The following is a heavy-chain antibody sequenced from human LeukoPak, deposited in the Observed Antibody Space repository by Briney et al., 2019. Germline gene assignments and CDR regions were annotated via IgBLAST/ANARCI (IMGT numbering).Heavy chain of an antibody. V-gene: IGHV4-4*07. J-gene: IGHJ6*03. CDR3: ASDREGPQLYSYYMDV. CDR2: IYTSGST. Sequence: NPSETLSLTCTVSGGSISSYYWSWIRQPAGKGLEWIGRIYTSGSTNYNPSLKSRVTMSVDTSKNQFSLKLSSVTAADTAVYYCASDREGPQLYSYYMDVWGKGTTVTVSS. CDR1: GGSISSYY. D-gene: IGHD2-2*01.